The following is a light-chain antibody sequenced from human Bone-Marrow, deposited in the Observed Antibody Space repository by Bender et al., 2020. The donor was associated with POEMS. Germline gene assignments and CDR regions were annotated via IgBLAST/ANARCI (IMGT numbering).Light chain of an antibody. J-gene: IGLJ2*01. CDR2: NSD. CDR1: SSNIGSNY. V-gene: IGLV1-44*01. CDR3: VAWDDTLNGWV. Sequence: QSVLTQPPSASATPGQRVTISCSGSSSNIGSNYVFWYQQLPGTAPKLLIYNSDQRPSGVPDRFSGSMSGTSASLAISGLHSEDEADYYCVAWDDTLNGWVFGGGTKLTVL.